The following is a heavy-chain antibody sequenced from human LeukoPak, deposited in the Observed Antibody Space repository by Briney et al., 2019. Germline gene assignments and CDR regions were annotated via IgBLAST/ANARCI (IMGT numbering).Heavy chain of an antibody. Sequence: GGSLRLSCAASGFTFSKYWLHWLRQAPGKGLVWVSRINPDDKSASYADSVKGRFTIARDDARKTLYLQMNSLRAEDTAVYYCARVQGLPDAFDIWGQGTMVTVSS. CDR3: ARVQGLPDAFDI. V-gene: IGHV3-74*01. J-gene: IGHJ3*02. D-gene: IGHD3-16*01. CDR2: INPDDKSA. CDR1: GFTFSKYW.